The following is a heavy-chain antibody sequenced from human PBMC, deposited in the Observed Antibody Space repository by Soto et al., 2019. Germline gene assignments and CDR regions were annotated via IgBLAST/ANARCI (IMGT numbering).Heavy chain of an antibody. D-gene: IGHD3-10*01. V-gene: IGHV3-30*04. CDR1: GFSFSHYA. CDR3: VSPHSESSNAFDL. CDR2: ISYDGENQ. Sequence: GGSLRLSCAASGFSFSHYAMHWVRQPPGKGLEWVALISYDGENQYFTDSVRGRFTISRDNSKTAVYLEMNNLRLDDTATYYCVSPHSESSNAFDLWGQGTLVTAPQ. J-gene: IGHJ5*02.